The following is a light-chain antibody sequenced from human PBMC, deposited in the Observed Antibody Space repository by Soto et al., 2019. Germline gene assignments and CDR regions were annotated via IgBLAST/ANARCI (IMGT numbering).Light chain of an antibody. CDR1: SSDVGGYNF. CDR3: SSYTLRNTLVL. V-gene: IGLV2-14*01. Sequence: QSALTQPASVSGSPEQSITISCTGTSSDVGGYNFVSWYQQHPGKAPRLIIYEVSSRPSGVSYRFSGSKSGNTASLTISVLQAEDEADYYCSSYTLRNTLVLFGGGTKLTVL. CDR2: EVS. J-gene: IGLJ3*02.